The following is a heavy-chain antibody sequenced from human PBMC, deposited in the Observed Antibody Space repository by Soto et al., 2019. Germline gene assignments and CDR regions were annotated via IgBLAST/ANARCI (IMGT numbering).Heavy chain of an antibody. D-gene: IGHD6-13*01. Sequence: PGGSLRLSCAASGFTFSSYSMNWVRQAPGKGLEWVSSISSSSSYIYYADSVKGRFNISRDNAKNPLYLQMNSLRAEETAVYYCQRDRVAAPAGLRSDWFDHWAQGTQVTVS. CDR2: ISSSSSYI. V-gene: IGHV3-21*01. CDR3: QRDRVAAPAGLRSDWFDH. CDR1: GFTFSSYS. J-gene: IGHJ5*02.